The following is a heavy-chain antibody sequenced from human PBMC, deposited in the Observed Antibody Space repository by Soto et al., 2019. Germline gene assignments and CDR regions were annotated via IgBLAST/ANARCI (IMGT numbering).Heavy chain of an antibody. CDR1: GYTFTKYA. J-gene: IGHJ4*02. CDR2: INAGNGNT. CDR3: ARSSLQIYESMIDY. V-gene: IGHV1-3*01. Sequence: ASVKVSCKASGYTFTKYAMHWVRQAPGPRLEWMGWINAGNGNTKYSQKFQGRDTITRDTSASTAYLELSSPRSEDTAVYYCARSSLQIYESMIDYWGQGTLVTVSS. D-gene: IGHD3-3*01.